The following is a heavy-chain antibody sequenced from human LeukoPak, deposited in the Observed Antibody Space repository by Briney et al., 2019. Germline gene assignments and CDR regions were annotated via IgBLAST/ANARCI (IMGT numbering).Heavy chain of an antibody. CDR1: GFTFSSYG. CDR3: AKDGLYYYDSSGYYPNWFDP. D-gene: IGHD3-22*01. J-gene: IGHJ5*02. V-gene: IGHV3-30*02. CDR2: IRYDGSNK. Sequence: PGGSLRLSCAASGFTFSSYGMHWVRQAPGKGLEWVAVIRYDGSNKYYADSVKGRFTISRDNSKNTLYLQMNSLRAEDTAVYYCAKDGLYYYDSSGYYPNWFDPWGQGTLVTVSS.